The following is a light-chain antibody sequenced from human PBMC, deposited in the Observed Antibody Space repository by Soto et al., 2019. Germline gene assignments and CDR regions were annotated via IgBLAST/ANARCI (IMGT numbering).Light chain of an antibody. Sequence: EIVMTQSPATLSVSPGERATLSCRASQSIRSYLAWYQQKPGQAPRLLMYGASTRAPGLPARFSGSGSGTEFTLTISSLQSEDFAVYYCHQYDKWPQTLGQGTKVEIK. CDR1: QSIRSY. V-gene: IGKV3-15*01. CDR3: HQYDKWPQT. CDR2: GAS. J-gene: IGKJ1*01.